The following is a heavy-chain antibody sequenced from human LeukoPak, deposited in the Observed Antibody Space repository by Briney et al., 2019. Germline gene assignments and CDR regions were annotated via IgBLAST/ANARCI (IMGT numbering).Heavy chain of an antibody. D-gene: IGHD2/OR15-2a*01. V-gene: IGHV3-23*01. CDR2: INGRGDNT. J-gene: IGHJ5*02. CDR3: AKDRVSPGFNLFDP. Sequence: GGSLRLSCAASGFTCSSYAMNWVRQAPGKGLEWVPAINGRGDNTYYADSVKGRFTISRDNSKSTLFLQMNSLRAEDTAIYYCAKDRVSPGFNLFDPWGQGTLVTVSS. CDR1: GFTCSSYA.